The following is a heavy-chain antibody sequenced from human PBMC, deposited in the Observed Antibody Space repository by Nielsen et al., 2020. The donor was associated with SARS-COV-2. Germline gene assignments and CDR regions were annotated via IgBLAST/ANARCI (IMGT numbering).Heavy chain of an antibody. Sequence: GESLKISCAASGFTFYTYAMHWVRQAPGKGLEWVAYISYEGSKQYYADSVQGRFTISRDFSKSTLYLQMNSLRAEDTAMYYCAKDRAIFMIYITRGGPDFWGQGTLVTVSS. J-gene: IGHJ4*02. D-gene: IGHD3/OR15-3a*01. CDR2: ISYEGSKQ. CDR1: GFTFYTYA. V-gene: IGHV3-30*18. CDR3: AKDRAIFMIYITRGGPDF.